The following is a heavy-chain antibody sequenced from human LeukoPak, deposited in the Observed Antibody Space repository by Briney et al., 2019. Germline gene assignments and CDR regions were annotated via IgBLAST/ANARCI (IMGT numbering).Heavy chain of an antibody. CDR3: AKDLHQVFDI. D-gene: IGHD2-2*01. CDR2: IRDDGSNK. V-gene: IGHV3-30*02. CDR1: GFTLRRYG. J-gene: IGHJ3*02. Sequence: GGSLRLSCAPSGFTLRRYGMHWVRQAPGKGLGWVSFIRDDGSNKYYVDSVKGRFTVSRDDSKDTLYLQLNSLRPEDTAVYYCAKDLHQVFDIWGQGTMVTVSS.